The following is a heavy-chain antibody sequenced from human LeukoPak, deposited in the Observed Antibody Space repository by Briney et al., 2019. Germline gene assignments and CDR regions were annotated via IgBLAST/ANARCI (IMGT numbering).Heavy chain of an antibody. CDR3: ASWAPPPVAQPVIDI. J-gene: IGHJ3*02. CDR2: IYSGGST. Sequence: GGSLRLSCAASGFTVSRNYMSWVRQAPGKGLEWVSEIYSGGSTYYAASVKGRFSISRDNSKNTVYLQMNSLRVEDTAVYHCASWAPPPVAQPVIDIWGQGTMVTVSS. V-gene: IGHV3-53*01. CDR1: GFTVSRNY. D-gene: IGHD6-19*01.